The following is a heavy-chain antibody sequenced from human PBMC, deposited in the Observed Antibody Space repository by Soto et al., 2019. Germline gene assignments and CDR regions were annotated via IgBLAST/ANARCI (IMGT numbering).Heavy chain of an antibody. CDR2: IRSKANSYAT. Sequence: GGSLRLSCAASGFTFSGSAMHWVRQASGKGLEWVGRIRSKANSYATAYAASVKGRFTIYRDDSKNTAYLQMNSLKTEDTAVYYCTRRRFSGYSSGWSMDVWGQGTTVTVSS. CDR3: TRRRFSGYSSGWSMDV. D-gene: IGHD6-19*01. J-gene: IGHJ6*02. CDR1: GFTFSGSA. V-gene: IGHV3-73*01.